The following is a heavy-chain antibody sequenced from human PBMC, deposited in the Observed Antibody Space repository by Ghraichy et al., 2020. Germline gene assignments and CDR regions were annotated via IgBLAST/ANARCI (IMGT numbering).Heavy chain of an antibody. Sequence: GESLNISCAASGFTFSSYSMNWVRQAPGKGLEWVSSISSSSSYIYYADSVKGRFTISRDNAKNSLYLQMNSLRAEDTAVYYCARVISGSYFRYFDLWGRGTLVTVSS. CDR1: GFTFSSYS. J-gene: IGHJ2*01. D-gene: IGHD1-26*01. CDR3: ARVISGSYFRYFDL. V-gene: IGHV3-21*01. CDR2: ISSSSSYI.